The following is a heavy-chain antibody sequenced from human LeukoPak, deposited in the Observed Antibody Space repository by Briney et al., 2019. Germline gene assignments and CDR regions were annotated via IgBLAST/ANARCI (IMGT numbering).Heavy chain of an antibody. D-gene: IGHD3-10*01. Sequence: PGGSLRLSCAASGFTFSSYAMSWVRQAPGKGLEWVSAISGSGGNTYYADSVKGRFTISRDNSKNTLYLQMNSLRAEDTAVYYCAKDMYYYGSGSSHFDYWGQGTLVTVSS. CDR2: ISGSGGNT. CDR3: AKDMYYYGSGSSHFDY. J-gene: IGHJ4*02. CDR1: GFTFSSYA. V-gene: IGHV3-23*01.